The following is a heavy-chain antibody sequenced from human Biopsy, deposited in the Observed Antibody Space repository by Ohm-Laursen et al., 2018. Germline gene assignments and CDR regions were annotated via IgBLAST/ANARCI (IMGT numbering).Heavy chain of an antibody. D-gene: IGHD3-22*01. V-gene: IGHV4-4*07. J-gene: IGHJ3*02. CDR1: GGSLSSYY. Sequence: SETLSLTCTVSGGSLSSYYWSWIRQPAGKGLEWIGRIYSSGSTNYNPSLKSRVTLSMDTSKRQFSLKLSFVTVADTAVYYCARWTPEYDSSRYYLDAFDIWGQGTKVTVSS. CDR2: IYSSGST. CDR3: ARWTPEYDSSRYYLDAFDI.